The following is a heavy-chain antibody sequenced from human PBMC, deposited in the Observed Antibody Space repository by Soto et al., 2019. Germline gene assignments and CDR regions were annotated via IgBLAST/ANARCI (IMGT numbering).Heavy chain of an antibody. J-gene: IGHJ4*02. CDR1: GGSVSSGSYF. Sequence: QVQLQESGPGLVKPSETLSLTCTVSGGSVSSGSYFWSWIRQPPGKGLEWIGYIYYRGSTNYNPSLKSRVTISVDTSKNQFSLKLSSVTAADTAVYYCARDAGRYYDSTGYEFDYWGQGTLVTVSS. D-gene: IGHD3-22*01. V-gene: IGHV4-61*01. CDR3: ARDAGRYYDSTGYEFDY. CDR2: IYYRGST.